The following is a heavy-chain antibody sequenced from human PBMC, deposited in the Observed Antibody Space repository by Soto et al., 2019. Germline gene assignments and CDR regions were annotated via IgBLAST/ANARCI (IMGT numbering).Heavy chain of an antibody. J-gene: IGHJ5*02. V-gene: IGHV1-2*02. D-gene: IGHD3-3*01. CDR1: RYTFTAYF. CDR3: ARSSGGNFGIIIEGSNWFDP. Sequence: ASVKVSCKASRYTFTAYFMHWVRQAPGQGLEWMGWINPSSGGANNAQKFQGRVTMTRDTSRSTVYMELRSLRSDDTAIYYCARSSGGNFGIIIEGSNWFDPWGQGTLVTVSS. CDR2: INPSSGGA.